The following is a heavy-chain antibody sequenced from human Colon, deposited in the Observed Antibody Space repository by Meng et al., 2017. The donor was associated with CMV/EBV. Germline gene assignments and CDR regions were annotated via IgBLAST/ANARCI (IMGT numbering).Heavy chain of an antibody. CDR2: MSVGGST. Sequence: AAAGFTFSNDARGWVRQVPGKGLEWVSLMSVGGSTYYAESVKGRFIISRDNSKNTLDLQMNSLRADDSAVYYCAKGFSTGLFNWFDPWGQGTLVTVSS. D-gene: IGHD2-8*02. J-gene: IGHJ5*02. V-gene: IGHV3-23*01. CDR1: GFTFSNDA. CDR3: AKGFSTGLFNWFDP.